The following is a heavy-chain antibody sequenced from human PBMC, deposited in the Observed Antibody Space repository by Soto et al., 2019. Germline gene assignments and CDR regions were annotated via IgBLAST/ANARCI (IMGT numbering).Heavy chain of an antibody. D-gene: IGHD1-26*01. CDR2: ISYDGSNK. CDR3: AKEYGRRVGRGYFDY. V-gene: IGHV3-30*18. CDR1: GFTFSSFG. Sequence: GGSLRLSCAASGFTFSSFGMHWVRQAPGKGLEWVAVISYDGSNKYYADSVKGRFTISRDNSKNTLYLQMNSLRAEDTAVYYCAKEYGRRVGRGYFDYWGQGTLFTVSS. J-gene: IGHJ4*02.